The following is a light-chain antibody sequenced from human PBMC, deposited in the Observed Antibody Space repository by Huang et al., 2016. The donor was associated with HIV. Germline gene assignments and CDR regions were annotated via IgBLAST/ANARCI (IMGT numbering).Light chain of an antibody. V-gene: IGKV3-15*01. CDR2: GAS. CDR3: QQYDNPPTT. Sequence: EIIMTQFPATLSGSPGERATLSCRASQSVGSKSDWYQPKPGQAPRPLTFGASNRATGIPARFSGSGSGTEFTLTISNLQSEDFAVYYCQQYDNPPTTFGPGTKVDV. CDR1: QSVGSK. J-gene: IGKJ3*01.